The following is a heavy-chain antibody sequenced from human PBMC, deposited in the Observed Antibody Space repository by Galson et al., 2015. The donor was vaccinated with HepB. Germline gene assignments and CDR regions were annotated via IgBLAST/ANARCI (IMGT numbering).Heavy chain of an antibody. Sequence: SLRLSCAASGFTFSSYGKHWVRQAPGKGLEWVAVISYDGSNKYYADSVKGRFTISRDNSKNTLYLQMNSLRAEDTAVYYCAKDFHQDPPNGVWGVNVFFDYWGQGTLVTVSS. CDR1: GFTFSSYG. V-gene: IGHV3-30*18. CDR2: ISYDGSNK. D-gene: IGHD3-10*01. J-gene: IGHJ4*02. CDR3: AKDFHQDPPNGVWGVNVFFDY.